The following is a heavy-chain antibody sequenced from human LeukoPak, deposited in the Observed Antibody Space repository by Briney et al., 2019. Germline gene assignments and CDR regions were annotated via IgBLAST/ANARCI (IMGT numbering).Heavy chain of an antibody. CDR3: ARDFYQRGD. CDR2: ITGSGGNT. J-gene: IGHJ4*02. CDR1: GFTFSSSG. Sequence: GGTLRLSCAASGFTFSSSGMSWVRQAPGRGLEWVSGITGSGGNTYYADSVKGRFTISRDNAKNTLYLQVSSLRADDTAIYYCARDFYQRGDWGQGTLVTVSS. V-gene: IGHV3-23*01. D-gene: IGHD2/OR15-2a*01.